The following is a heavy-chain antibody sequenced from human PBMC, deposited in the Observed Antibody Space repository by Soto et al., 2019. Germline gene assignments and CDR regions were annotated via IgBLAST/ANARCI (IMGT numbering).Heavy chain of an antibody. Sequence: PSETLSLTCTVSGGSISSYYWSWIRQPPGKGLEWIGYIYYSGSTNYNPSLKSRVTISVDTSKNQFSLKLSSVTAADTAVYYCAREGGRTIFGVVIPGRDAFDIWGQGTMVTVSS. CDR2: IYYSGST. CDR3: AREGGRTIFGVVIPGRDAFDI. CDR1: GGSISSYY. V-gene: IGHV4-59*01. D-gene: IGHD3-3*01. J-gene: IGHJ3*02.